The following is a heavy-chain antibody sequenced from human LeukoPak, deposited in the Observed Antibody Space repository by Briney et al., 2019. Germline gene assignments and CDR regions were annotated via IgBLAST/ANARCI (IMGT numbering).Heavy chain of an antibody. V-gene: IGHV4-34*01. CDR1: GGSFSGYY. D-gene: IGHD4-23*01. Sequence: PSETLSLTCAVYGGSFSGYYWSWIRQPPGKGLEWIGEINHSGSTNYNPSLKSRVTISVDTSKNQFSLKLSSVTAADTAVYYCARILRWGFAYWGQGTLVTVSS. J-gene: IGHJ4*02. CDR3: ARILRWGFAY. CDR2: INHSGST.